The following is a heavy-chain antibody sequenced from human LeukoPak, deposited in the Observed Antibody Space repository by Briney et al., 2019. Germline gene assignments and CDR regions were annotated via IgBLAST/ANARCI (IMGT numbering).Heavy chain of an antibody. CDR1: GGFISSSSYY. CDR3: ASISGVRYYYYYYMDV. Sequence: SETLSLTCTVSGGFISSSSYYWGWIRQPPGKGLEWIGSIYYSGSTYYNPSLKSRVTISVDTSKNQFSLKLSSVTAADTAVYYCASISGVRYYYYYYMDVWGKGTTVTVSS. V-gene: IGHV4-39*07. CDR2: IYYSGST. J-gene: IGHJ6*03. D-gene: IGHD7-27*01.